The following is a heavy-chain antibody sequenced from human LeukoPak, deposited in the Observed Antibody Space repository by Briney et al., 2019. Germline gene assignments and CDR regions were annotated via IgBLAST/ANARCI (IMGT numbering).Heavy chain of an antibody. Sequence: ASVKVSCKASGYTFTDYYIHWVRQAPGQGLEWMGIINPTGGSTNYAQKFQGRVTMTRDMSTTTVYMDLNSLKSEDTAMYYCARAGSTGDYQAGSFEFWGQGTLVTVSS. CDR2: INPTGGST. V-gene: IGHV1-46*01. J-gene: IGHJ4*02. CDR3: ARAGSTGDYQAGSFEF. CDR1: GYTFTDYY. D-gene: IGHD7-27*01.